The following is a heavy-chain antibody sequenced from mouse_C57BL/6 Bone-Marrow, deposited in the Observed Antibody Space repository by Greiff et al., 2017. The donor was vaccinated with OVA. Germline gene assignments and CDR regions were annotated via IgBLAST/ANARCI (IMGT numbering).Heavy chain of an antibody. J-gene: IGHJ1*03. V-gene: IGHV5-9*01. Sequence: DVMLVESGGGLVKPGGSLKLSCAASGFTFSSYTMSWVRQTPEKRLEWVATISGGGGNTYYPDSVKGRFTISRDNAKNTLYLQMSSLRSEDTALYYCARRRTWYFDVWGTGTTVTVSS. CDR2: ISGGGGNT. CDR3: ARRRTWYFDV. CDR1: GFTFSSYT.